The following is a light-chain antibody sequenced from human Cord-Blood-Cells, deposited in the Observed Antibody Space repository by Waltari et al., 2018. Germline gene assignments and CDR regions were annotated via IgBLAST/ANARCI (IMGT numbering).Light chain of an antibody. Sequence: QAVLTQPSSLSASPGASASLTCTLRSGINVGTYRIYWYQQKPGSPPQYLLRYKSDSDKQQGSGVPSRFSGSKDASANAGILLISALQSEDEADYYCMIWHSSAVVFGGGTKLTVL. V-gene: IGLV5-45*02. CDR2: YKSDSDK. CDR3: MIWHSSAVV. CDR1: SGINVGTYR. J-gene: IGLJ2*01.